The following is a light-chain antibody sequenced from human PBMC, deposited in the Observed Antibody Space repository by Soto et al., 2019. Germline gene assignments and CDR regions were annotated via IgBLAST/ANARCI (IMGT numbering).Light chain of an antibody. CDR1: QDIRKD. CDR3: LQDYNYQFT. CDR2: GAS. V-gene: IGKV1-6*01. Sequence: AIHMTQSPSSLSASVGDRFTITCRASQDIRKDLAWYQQKPGKAPQILIYGASTLQTGVASRFSGSGSATDFTLTISSLQPEDSAAYYCLQDYNYQFTFGQGTKVDIK. J-gene: IGKJ2*01.